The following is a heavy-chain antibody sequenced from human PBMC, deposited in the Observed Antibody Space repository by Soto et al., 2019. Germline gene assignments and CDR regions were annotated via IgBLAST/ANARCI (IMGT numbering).Heavy chain of an antibody. Sequence: EVQLVESGGGLVKPGGSLRLSCAASGLTFSTYGMNWVRQAPGKGLEWVSSINSGGEYFDYADSVKGRLTISRDNAKNSLYLQLDSLRVEETAVYHCATDGAAGAALGVWGRRTTVTVSS. CDR3: ATDGAAGAALGV. D-gene: IGHD6-13*01. J-gene: IGHJ6*02. V-gene: IGHV3-21*01. CDR2: INSGGEYF. CDR1: GLTFSTYG.